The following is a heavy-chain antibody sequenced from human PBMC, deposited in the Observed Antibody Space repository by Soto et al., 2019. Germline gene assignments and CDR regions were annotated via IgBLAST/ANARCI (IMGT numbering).Heavy chain of an antibody. D-gene: IGHD3-10*01. CDR2: INHSGST. Sequence: SETLSLTCAVYGGSFSGYYWSWIRQPPGKGLEWIGEINHSGSTNYNPSLKSRVTISVDTSKNQSSLKLSSVTAADTAVYYCARSPYGSGSYYKKGYNWFDPWGQGTLVTAPQ. V-gene: IGHV4-34*01. CDR1: GGSFSGYY. J-gene: IGHJ5*02. CDR3: ARSPYGSGSYYKKGYNWFDP.